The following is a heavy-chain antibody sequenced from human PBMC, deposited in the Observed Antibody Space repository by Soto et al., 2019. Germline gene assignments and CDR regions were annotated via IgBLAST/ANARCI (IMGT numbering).Heavy chain of an antibody. J-gene: IGHJ4*02. Sequence: SETLSLTCAVSGDSMSSSDYYWGWIRQPPGKGLEWIGSIYYSGSTYYNPSLQSRVAISVDTSKNQFSLKLRSVTAADTAIYYCARRTVNIRTFYSGLKTHCFDYWGQGAPVTVSS. CDR3: ARRTVNIRTFYSGLKTHCFDY. V-gene: IGHV4-39*01. CDR1: GDSMSSSDYY. CDR2: IYYSGST. D-gene: IGHD6-19*01.